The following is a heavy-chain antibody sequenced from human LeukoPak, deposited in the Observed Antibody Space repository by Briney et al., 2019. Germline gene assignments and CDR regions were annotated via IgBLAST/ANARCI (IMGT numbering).Heavy chain of an antibody. CDR1: GGSISSSSYY. V-gene: IGHV4-39*07. Sequence: SETLSLTCTVSGGSISSSSYYWGWIRQPPGKGLEWIGSIYYSGSTYYNPSLKSRVTISVDTSKNQFSLKLSSVTAADTAVYYCARGVGGYPLSSLAARPLNFDYWGQGTLVTVSS. D-gene: IGHD6-6*01. CDR3: ARGVGGYPLSSLAARPLNFDY. J-gene: IGHJ4*02. CDR2: IYYSGST.